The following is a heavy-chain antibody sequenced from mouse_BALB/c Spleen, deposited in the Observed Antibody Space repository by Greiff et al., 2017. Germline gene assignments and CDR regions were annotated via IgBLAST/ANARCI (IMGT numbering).Heavy chain of an antibody. V-gene: IGHV1S130*01. CDR3: ARGSDFDY. CDR1: GYTFTSSW. Sequence: QVQLQQPGSVLVRPGASVKLSCKATGYTFTSSWMHWAKQRPGQGLEWIGDIHPNSGSTNYNEQFNSKATLTVDTSSSTSYVDLRVLTSEESAAYYTARGSDFDYWGQGTTLTVSS. D-gene: IGHD1-3*01. J-gene: IGHJ2*01. CDR2: IHPNSGST.